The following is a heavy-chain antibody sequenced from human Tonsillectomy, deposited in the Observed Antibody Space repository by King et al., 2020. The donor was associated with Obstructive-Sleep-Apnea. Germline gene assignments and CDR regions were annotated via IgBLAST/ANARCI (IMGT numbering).Heavy chain of an antibody. J-gene: IGHJ6*02. CDR2: ISSSISTT. Sequence: QLVQSGGGLVQPGGSLRLSCVASGFTFSTYSMNWVRQAPGQGLEWISHISSSISTTYYAHSVKGRFTISRDNAKNSLYLQMKSRRAEDTAVYYCVNNYDFWSGYYPYGMDVWGQGTTVTVSS. CDR3: VNNYDFWSGYYPYGMDV. CDR1: GFTFSTYS. V-gene: IGHV3-48*04. D-gene: IGHD3-3*01.